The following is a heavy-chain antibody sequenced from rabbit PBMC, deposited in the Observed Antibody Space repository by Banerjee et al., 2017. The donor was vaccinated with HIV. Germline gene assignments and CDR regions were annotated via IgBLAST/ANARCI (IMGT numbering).Heavy chain of an antibody. V-gene: IGHV1S45*01. Sequence: QQQLEESGGGLVKPGGTLTLTCKASGIDFSSYYYMCWVRQAPGKGPELIACIYTSSGNAVYASWAKGRFTLSKTSSTTVTLQMTSLTAADTATYFCARGVATTRLDLWGPGTLVTVS. CDR1: GIDFSSYYY. J-gene: IGHJ3*01. CDR3: ARGVATTRLDL. CDR2: IYTSSGNA.